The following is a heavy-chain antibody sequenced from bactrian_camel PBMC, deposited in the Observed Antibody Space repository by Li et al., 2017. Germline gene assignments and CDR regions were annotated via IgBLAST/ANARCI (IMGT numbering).Heavy chain of an antibody. CDR2: VSSDGRT. J-gene: IGHJ4*01. D-gene: IGHD1*01. Sequence: HVQLVESGGGSVQAGGSLRLSCVVSGFEYIYSTYCLGWFRQAPGKEREAVVTVSSDGRTNYAESVKGRFTVSKDNAKNSVTLYVNSLKPDDTAMYYCAASRSLESWLNGRNDWGQGTQVTVS. CDR1: GFEYIYSTYC. CDR3: AASRSLESWLNGRND. V-gene: IGHV3S53*01.